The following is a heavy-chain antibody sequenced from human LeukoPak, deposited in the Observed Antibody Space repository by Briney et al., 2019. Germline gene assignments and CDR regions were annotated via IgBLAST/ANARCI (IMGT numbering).Heavy chain of an antibody. CDR1: GYTLTELS. CDR2: FDPEDGET. D-gene: IGHD5-18*01. Sequence: ASVKVSCKVSGYTLTELSMHWVRQAPGKGLEWMGGFDPEDGETIYAQKFQGRVTMTEDTSTDTAYMELSSLRSEDTAVYYCARVTVDTAMANYYYYGMDVWGQGTTVTVSS. CDR3: ARVTVDTAMANYYYYGMDV. V-gene: IGHV1-24*01. J-gene: IGHJ6*02.